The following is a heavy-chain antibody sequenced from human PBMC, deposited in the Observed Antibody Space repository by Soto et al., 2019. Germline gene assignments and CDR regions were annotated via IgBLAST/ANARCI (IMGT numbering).Heavy chain of an antibody. D-gene: IGHD3-10*01. V-gene: IGHV4-31*03. CDR3: ATRTDYYYGSGSLGGMDV. J-gene: IGHJ6*02. CDR2: IYYSGST. CDR1: GGSISSGSYY. Sequence: QVQLQESGPGLVKPSQTLSLTCTVSGGSISSGSYYWSWIRQLPGKGLEWIGYIYYSGSTYYNPSRKSRVTISGDTSKNQLSRKLNSVTAADTAVYYCATRTDYYYGSGSLGGMDVWGQGTTVTVSS.